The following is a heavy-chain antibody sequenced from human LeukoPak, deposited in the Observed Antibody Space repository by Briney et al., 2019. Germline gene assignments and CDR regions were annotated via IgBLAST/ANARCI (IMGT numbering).Heavy chain of an antibody. CDR3: ASTMVRGVIIPQPFDY. CDR1: GFTFSSYG. D-gene: IGHD3-10*01. CDR2: ISYDGSNK. Sequence: PGGSLRLSCAASGFTFSSYGMHWVRQAPGKGLEWVAVISYDGSNKYYADSVKGRFTISRDNSKNTLYLQMNSLRAEDTAVYYCASTMVRGVIIPQPFDYWGQGTLVTVSS. J-gene: IGHJ4*02. V-gene: IGHV3-30*19.